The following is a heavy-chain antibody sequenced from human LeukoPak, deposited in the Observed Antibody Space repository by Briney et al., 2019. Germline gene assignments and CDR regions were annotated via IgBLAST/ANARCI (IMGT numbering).Heavy chain of an antibody. Sequence: PGGSLRLSCAASGFTFSSYAMSWVRQAPGKGLEWVSAISGSGGSTYYADSVKGRFTISRDNSKSTLYLQMNSLRAEDTAVYYCARGSGGYYYDSSGYDSYYFDYWGQGTLVTVSS. CDR1: GFTFSSYA. CDR2: ISGSGGST. V-gene: IGHV3-23*01. D-gene: IGHD3-22*01. J-gene: IGHJ4*02. CDR3: ARGSGGYYYDSSGYDSYYFDY.